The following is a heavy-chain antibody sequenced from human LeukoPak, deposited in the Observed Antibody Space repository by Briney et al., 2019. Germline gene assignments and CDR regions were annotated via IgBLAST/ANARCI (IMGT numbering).Heavy chain of an antibody. CDR3: ARHLSVVTAIGSLHAFDI. Sequence: GGSLKISCKGSGYSFTSYWIGWVRQMPGKGLEWMGIIYPGDSDTRYSPSFQGQVTISADKSISTAYLQWSSLKASGTAMYYCARHLSVVTAIGSLHAFDIWGQGTMVTVSS. J-gene: IGHJ3*02. CDR1: GYSFTSYW. D-gene: IGHD2-21*02. CDR2: IYPGDSDT. V-gene: IGHV5-51*01.